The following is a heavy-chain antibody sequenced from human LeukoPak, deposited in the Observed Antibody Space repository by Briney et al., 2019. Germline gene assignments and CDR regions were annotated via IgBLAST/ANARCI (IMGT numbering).Heavy chain of an antibody. D-gene: IGHD5-18*01. CDR3: ARISRGYSYPSYYYYMDV. CDR2: VYSGGST. CDR1: GFTFSGYY. Sequence: WGTVRLSCAASGFTFSGYYLSWVRQAPGKGLEWVSVVYSGGSTYYADSVKGRFTISRDNSKNTLYLQMNSLRAEDTAVYYCARISRGYSYPSYYYYMDVWGKGTTVTISS. J-gene: IGHJ6*03. V-gene: IGHV3-53*01.